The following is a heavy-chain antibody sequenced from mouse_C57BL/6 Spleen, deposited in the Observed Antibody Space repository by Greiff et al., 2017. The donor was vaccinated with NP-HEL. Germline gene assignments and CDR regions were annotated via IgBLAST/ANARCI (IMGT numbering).Heavy chain of an antibody. J-gene: IGHJ2*01. CDR2: ISYDGSN. V-gene: IGHV3-6*01. CDR3: AREDYYSNYDFDY. Sequence: EVQRVESGPGLVKPSPSLSLTCSVTGYSITSGYYWNWIRQFPGNKLEWMGYISYDGSNNYNPSLKNRISITRDTSKNQFFLKLNSVTTEDTATYYCAREDYYSNYDFDYWGQGTTLTVSS. D-gene: IGHD2-5*01. CDR1: GYSITSGYY.